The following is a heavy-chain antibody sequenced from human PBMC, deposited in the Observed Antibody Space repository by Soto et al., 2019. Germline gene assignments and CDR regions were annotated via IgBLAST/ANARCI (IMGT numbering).Heavy chain of an antibody. J-gene: IGHJ6*02. CDR3: ARKDVAYCGGDCFPPYGMDV. CDR1: GGTFSSYA. V-gene: IGHV1-69*12. CDR2: IIPIFGTA. D-gene: IGHD2-21*02. Sequence: QVQLVQSGAEVKKPGSSVKVSCKASGGTFSSYAISWVRQAPGQGLEWMGGIIPIFGTANYAQKFQGRVTITADESTSTAYIELSSLRSEDTAVYYCARKDVAYCGGDCFPPYGMDVWGQGTTVTVSS.